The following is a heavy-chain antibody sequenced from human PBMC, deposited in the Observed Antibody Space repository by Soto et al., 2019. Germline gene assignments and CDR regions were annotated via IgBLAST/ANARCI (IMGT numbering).Heavy chain of an antibody. CDR3: ARDRISSGYAYYFDY. J-gene: IGHJ4*02. V-gene: IGHV1-69*01. CDR2: IIPIFGTA. Sequence: QVQLVQSGAEVQKPGSSVKVSCKASGGTFSSYAISWVRQAPGQGLEWMGGIIPIFGTANYAQKFQGRVTITADESTSTAYMELSSLRSEDTAVYYCARDRISSGYAYYFDYWGQGTLVTVSS. D-gene: IGHD5-12*01. CDR1: GGTFSSYA.